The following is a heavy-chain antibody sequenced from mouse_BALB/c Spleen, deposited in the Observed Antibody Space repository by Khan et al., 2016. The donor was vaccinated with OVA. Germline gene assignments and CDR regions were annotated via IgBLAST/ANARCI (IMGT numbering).Heavy chain of an antibody. V-gene: IGHV9-4*02. Sequence: QVQLQQSGPELKKPGETVGISCKASGYTFTTAGMQWVQKMPGKGLKWIGWINTHSGVPKYAEDFKGRFAFSLETSASTVYLQITNLKNEDTATYFCARGGAAFYRNDGGAMDYWGQGTSVTVSS. CDR1: GYTFTTAG. D-gene: IGHD2-14*01. CDR3: ARGGAAFYRNDGGAMDY. J-gene: IGHJ4*01. CDR2: INTHSGVP.